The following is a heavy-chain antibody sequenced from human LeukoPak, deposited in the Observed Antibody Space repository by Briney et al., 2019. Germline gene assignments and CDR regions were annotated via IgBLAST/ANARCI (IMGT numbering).Heavy chain of an antibody. D-gene: IGHD3-10*01. CDR2: INPNSGGT. CDR1: GYTFTGYY. V-gene: IGHV1-2*02. Sequence: ASVKVSCKASGYTFTGYYMHWVRQAPGQGLEWMGWINPNSGGTNYAQKFQGRVTMTRDTSISTAYMELSSLRSEDTAVYYCARSITMVRGVTYYYYYYMDVWGKGTTVTISS. CDR3: ARSITMVRGVTYYYYYYMDV. J-gene: IGHJ6*03.